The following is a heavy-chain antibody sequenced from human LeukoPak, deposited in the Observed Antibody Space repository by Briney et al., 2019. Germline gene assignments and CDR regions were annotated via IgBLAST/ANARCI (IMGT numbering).Heavy chain of an antibody. CDR1: GVSISSYY. CDR3: ARVGRDYDFWSGYKN. V-gene: IGHV4-59*01. D-gene: IGHD3-3*01. CDR2: IYYSGST. Sequence: SETLSLTCTVSGVSISSYYWSWIRQPPGKGLVWIGYIYYSGSTNYNPSLKSRVTISVDTSKNQFSLKLSSVTAADTAVYYCARVGRDYDFWSGYKNWGQGTLVTVSS. J-gene: IGHJ4*02.